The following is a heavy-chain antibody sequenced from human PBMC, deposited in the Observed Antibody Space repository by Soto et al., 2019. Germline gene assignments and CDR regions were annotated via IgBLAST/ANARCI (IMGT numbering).Heavy chain of an antibody. CDR3: AKDLVGGVGYYYGMDV. J-gene: IGHJ6*02. CDR1: GFTFSSYG. D-gene: IGHD1-26*01. CDR2: ISYDGSNK. V-gene: IGHV3-30*18. Sequence: QVQLVESGGGVVQPGRSLRLSCAASGFTFSSYGMHWVRQAPGKGLEWVAVISYDGSNKYYADSVKGRFTISRDNSKNTLYLQMNSLRAEDTAVYYCAKDLVGGVGYYYGMDVWGQGTTVTVSS.